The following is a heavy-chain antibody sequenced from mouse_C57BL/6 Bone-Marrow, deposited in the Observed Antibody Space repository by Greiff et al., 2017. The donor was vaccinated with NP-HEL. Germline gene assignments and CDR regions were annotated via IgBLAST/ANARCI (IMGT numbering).Heavy chain of an antibody. CDR1: GYTFTDYY. Sequence: QVQLKESGPELVKPGASVKISCKASGYTFTDYYINWVKQRPGQGLEWIGWIFPGSGSTYYNEKFKGKATLTVDKSSSTAYMLLSSLTSEDSAVYFCARWAYYYGSSLDYWGQGTTLTVSS. V-gene: IGHV1-75*01. CDR3: ARWAYYYGSSLDY. D-gene: IGHD1-1*01. J-gene: IGHJ2*01. CDR2: IFPGSGST.